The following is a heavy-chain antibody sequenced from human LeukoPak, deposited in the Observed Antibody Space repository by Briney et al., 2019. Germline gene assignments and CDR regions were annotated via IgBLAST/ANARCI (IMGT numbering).Heavy chain of an antibody. CDR1: GLTFSSAW. CDR2: VSPDGTNT. J-gene: IGHJ6*02. CDR3: TRGIRYGMDV. V-gene: IGHV3-74*01. Sequence: GASLRLSCAASGLTFSSAWMHWVRQVPGKGLVWVSLVSPDGTNTAYADSVKGRFTISRDNAKYTLYLQMHSLRAEDMAVYYCTRGIRYGMDVWGQGTTVTVSS.